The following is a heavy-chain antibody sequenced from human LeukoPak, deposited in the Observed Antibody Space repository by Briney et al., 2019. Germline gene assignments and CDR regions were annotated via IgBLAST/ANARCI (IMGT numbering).Heavy chain of an antibody. Sequence: GGSLRLSCAASGFTFSSYGMHWVRQAPGKGLEWVAVIWYDGSNKYYADSVKGRFTISRDNSKNTLYLQMNSLRAEDTAVYYCARDGNYDILTGYSDYYYGMDVWGQGTTVTVSS. CDR1: GFTFSSYG. J-gene: IGHJ6*02. D-gene: IGHD3-9*01. CDR3: ARDGNYDILTGYSDYYYGMDV. CDR2: IWYDGSNK. V-gene: IGHV3-33*01.